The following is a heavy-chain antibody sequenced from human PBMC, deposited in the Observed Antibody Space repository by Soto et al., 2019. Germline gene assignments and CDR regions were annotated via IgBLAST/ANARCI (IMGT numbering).Heavy chain of an antibody. J-gene: IGHJ6*02. V-gene: IGHV1-18*04. CDR1: GYTFTSYG. D-gene: IGHD2-21*02. CDR2: ISAYNGNT. CDR3: ARDGRIVVVTAQYYYYGMDV. Sequence: GASVKVSCKASGYTFTSYGISWVRQAPGQGLEWMGWISAYNGNTNYAQKLQGRVTMTTDTSTSTAYMELRSLRSDDTAVYYCARDGRIVVVTAQYYYYGMDVWGQGTTVTV.